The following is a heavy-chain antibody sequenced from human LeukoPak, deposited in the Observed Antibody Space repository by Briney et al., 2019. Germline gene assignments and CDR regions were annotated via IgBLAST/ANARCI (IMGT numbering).Heavy chain of an antibody. CDR2: INPKSGGT. V-gene: IGHV1-2*02. CDR3: ARDLAGSGNLGYMDV. Sequence: ASVKVSCKASGYTFSGYYMHWVRQAPGQGLEWMGWINPKSGGTNEAQKFHDRVTMTRDTSIRTAYMEVSRLRSDDTAVYYCARDLAGSGNLGYMDVWGKGTTVTVSS. J-gene: IGHJ6*03. CDR1: GYTFSGYY. D-gene: IGHD3-10*01.